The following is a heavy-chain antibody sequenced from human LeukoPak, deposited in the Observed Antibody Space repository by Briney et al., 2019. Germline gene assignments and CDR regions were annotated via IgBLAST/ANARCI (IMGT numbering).Heavy chain of an antibody. Sequence: GGSLRLSCAASGITFSRFWMSWVRQAPGKGLEWVAAISFDGSNKYYADSVKGRFTISRDNSKNTLSLQMNSLRPEDTAVYYCARVDTSGWLHNFDYWGQGTLVTVSS. J-gene: IGHJ4*02. D-gene: IGHD6-19*01. CDR3: ARVDTSGWLHNFDY. CDR2: ISFDGSNK. V-gene: IGHV3-30-3*01. CDR1: GITFSRFW.